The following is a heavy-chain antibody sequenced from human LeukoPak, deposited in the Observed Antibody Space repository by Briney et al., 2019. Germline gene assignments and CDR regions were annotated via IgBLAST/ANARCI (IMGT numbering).Heavy chain of an antibody. D-gene: IGHD3-10*01. J-gene: IGHJ4*02. CDR1: GFTFSSYG. Sequence: GGSLRLSCAASGFTFSSYGMSWVRQAPGKGLEWVSAISGSGGSTYYADSVKGRFTISRDNSKNTLYLQMNSLRAEDTAVYYCAKDTGRITMVRGARPQYFDYWGQGTLVTVSS. CDR3: AKDTGRITMVRGARPQYFDY. V-gene: IGHV3-23*01. CDR2: ISGSGGST.